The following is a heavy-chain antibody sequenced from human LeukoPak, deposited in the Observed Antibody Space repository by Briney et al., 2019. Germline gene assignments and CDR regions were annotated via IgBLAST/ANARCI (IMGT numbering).Heavy chain of an antibody. CDR3: ARTQTYYDFWSGYYPNWFDP. CDR2: IKQDGSEK. CDR1: GFTFSSYW. D-gene: IGHD3-3*01. Sequence: PGGSLRLSCAASGFTFSSYWMSWVRQAPGKGLEWVANIKQDGSEKYYVDSVKGRFTISRDNAKNSLYLQMNSLRAEDAAVYYCARTQTYYDFWSGYYPNWFDPWGQGTLVTVSS. J-gene: IGHJ5*02. V-gene: IGHV3-7*01.